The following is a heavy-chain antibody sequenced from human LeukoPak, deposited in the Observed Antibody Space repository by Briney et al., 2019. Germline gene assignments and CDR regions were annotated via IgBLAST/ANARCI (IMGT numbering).Heavy chain of an antibody. D-gene: IGHD2-2*01. CDR3: ARGKYQLEEPFDY. V-gene: IGHV3-7*01. Sequence: PGGSLRLSCAASGFTFSDYYMDWVRQAPGKGLEWVANIKQDGSEKYYVDSVKGRFTISRDNAKNSLYLQMNSLRAEDTAEYYCARGKYQLEEPFDYWGQGTLVTVSS. CDR1: GFTFSDYY. J-gene: IGHJ4*02. CDR2: IKQDGSEK.